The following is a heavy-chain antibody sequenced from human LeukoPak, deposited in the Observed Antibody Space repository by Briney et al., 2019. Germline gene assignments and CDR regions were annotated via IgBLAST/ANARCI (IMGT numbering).Heavy chain of an antibody. J-gene: IGHJ4*02. D-gene: IGHD2-15*01. Sequence: GASLKISCKGSGSSFTNDWIGWVRPMPGKGLEYMGIIFPSDSDTRYSPAFHGQVTISADKSLSTAYLQWSSLKASDTAIYYCARWGDCSSGRCDIDYWGQGTLVTVSS. CDR2: IFPSDSDT. V-gene: IGHV5-51*01. CDR1: GSSFTNDW. CDR3: ARWGDCSSGRCDIDY.